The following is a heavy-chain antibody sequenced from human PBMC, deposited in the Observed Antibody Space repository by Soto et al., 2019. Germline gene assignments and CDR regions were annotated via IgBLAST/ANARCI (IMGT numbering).Heavy chain of an antibody. CDR2: INPNSGGT. D-gene: IGHD2-2*01. V-gene: IGHV1-2*04. J-gene: IGHJ6*02. CDR3: ARGTVLVPAASGMDV. Sequence: QVQLVQAGAEVKKPGASVKVSCKASGYTFTGYYMHWVRQAPGQGLEWMGWINPNSGGTNYAQKFQGWVTMTRDTSISTAYMELSRLRSDDRAVYYCARGTVLVPAASGMDVWGQGTTVTVSS. CDR1: GYTFTGYY.